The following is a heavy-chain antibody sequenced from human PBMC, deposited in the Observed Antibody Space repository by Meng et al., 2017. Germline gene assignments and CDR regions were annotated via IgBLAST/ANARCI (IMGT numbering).Heavy chain of an antibody. CDR2: IIPIFGTA. J-gene: IGHJ4*02. CDR1: GGTFSSYA. CDR3: ARDEDISAAGKLFGDY. Sequence: SVKVSCKASGGTFSSYAISWVRQAPGQGLEWMGGIIPIFGTANYAQKFQGRVTITADESTSTAYMKLSSLRSDDTAMYYCARDEDISAAGKLFGDYWGQGTLVTVSS. V-gene: IGHV1-69*13. D-gene: IGHD6-13*01.